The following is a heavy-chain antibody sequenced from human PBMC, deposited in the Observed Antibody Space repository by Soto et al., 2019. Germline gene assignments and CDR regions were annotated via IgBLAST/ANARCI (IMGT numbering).Heavy chain of an antibody. Sequence: EVQLVESGGGLVQPGGSLRLSCAASGFTFSSYWMSWVRQAPGKGLEWVANIKEDGSVKNYADSVQGRFTISRDNAKNSLYLQMNSLRAEDTAVYYCGTDRWGGAFDLWGQGTMVTVSS. CDR3: GTDRWGGAFDL. CDR2: IKEDGSVK. D-gene: IGHD3-10*01. J-gene: IGHJ3*01. CDR1: GFTFSSYW. V-gene: IGHV3-7*01.